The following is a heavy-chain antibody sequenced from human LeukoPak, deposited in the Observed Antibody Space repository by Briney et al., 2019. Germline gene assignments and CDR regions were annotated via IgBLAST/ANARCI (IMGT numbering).Heavy chain of an antibody. Sequence: PGGSLRLSCAASGFTLSSYAMSWVRQAPGKGLEWVSSISGSGGYTYYADSVKGRFTISRDNARKSLYLQMKSLRAEDTAVYYCARSLFWDILTPGAFDIWGQGTMVTVSS. J-gene: IGHJ3*02. CDR1: GFTLSSYA. D-gene: IGHD3-9*01. CDR2: ISGSGGYT. V-gene: IGHV3-21*01. CDR3: ARSLFWDILTPGAFDI.